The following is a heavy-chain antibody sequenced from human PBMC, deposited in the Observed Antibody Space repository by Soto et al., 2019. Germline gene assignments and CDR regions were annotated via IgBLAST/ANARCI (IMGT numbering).Heavy chain of an antibody. Sequence: GGSLRLSCAASGFTFSSYGMHWVRQAPGKGLEWVAVISYDGSNKYYADSVKGRFTISRDNSKNTLYLQMNSLRAEDTAVYYCAKDQEGGIAVAGTFDYRGQGTLVTVSS. V-gene: IGHV3-30*18. CDR1: GFTFSSYG. CDR3: AKDQEGGIAVAGTFDY. D-gene: IGHD6-19*01. J-gene: IGHJ4*02. CDR2: ISYDGSNK.